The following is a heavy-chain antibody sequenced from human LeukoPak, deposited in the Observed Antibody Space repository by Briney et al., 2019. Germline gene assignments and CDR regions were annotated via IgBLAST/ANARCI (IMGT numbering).Heavy chain of an antibody. J-gene: IGHJ6*02. Sequence: GGSLRLSCAASGFTFSSYGMHWVRQAPGKGLEWVAVISYDGSNKYYADSVKGRFTISRDNSKNTLYLQMNSLRAEDTAVYYCARDRYYYDSSGYSHGMDVWGQGTTVTVS. CDR2: ISYDGSNK. CDR3: ARDRYYYDSSGYSHGMDV. CDR1: GFTFSSYG. V-gene: IGHV3-30*03. D-gene: IGHD3-22*01.